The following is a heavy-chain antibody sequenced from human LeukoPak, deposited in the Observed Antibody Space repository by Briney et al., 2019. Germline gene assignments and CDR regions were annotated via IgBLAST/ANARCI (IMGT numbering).Heavy chain of an antibody. D-gene: IGHD1-26*01. CDR3: TRLAVGATPSAY. CDR2: IRSKANSYAT. CDR1: GFIFSGSA. Sequence: GGSLRLSCAASGFIFSGSAMHWVRQASGKGLEWVGRIRSKANSYATAYAASVKGRFTISRDDSKNTAYLQMNSLKTEDTAVYYCTRLAVGATPSAYWGQGTLVTVSS. J-gene: IGHJ4*02. V-gene: IGHV3-73*01.